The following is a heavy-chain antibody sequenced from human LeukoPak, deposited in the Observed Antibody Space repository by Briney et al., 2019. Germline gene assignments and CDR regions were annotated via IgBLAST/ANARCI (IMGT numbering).Heavy chain of an antibody. J-gene: IGHJ4*02. D-gene: IGHD6-6*01. V-gene: IGHV3-23*01. CDR3: AKGRTGYSTSSSDY. CDR2: ISASGGST. CDR1: GFTFSSYW. Sequence: GGSLRLSCAASGFTFSSYWMSWVRQAPGKGLEWVSGISASGGSTYYADSVRGRFIISRDKSKNTLYLQMNSLRAEDTAVYYCAKGRTGYSTSSSDYWGQGTLVTVSS.